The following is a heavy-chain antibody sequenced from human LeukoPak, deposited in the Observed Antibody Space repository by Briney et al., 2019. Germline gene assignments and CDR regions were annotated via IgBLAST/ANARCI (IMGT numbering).Heavy chain of an antibody. CDR2: INHSGST. J-gene: IGHJ3*02. CDR1: GGSFSGYY. CDR3: AEGAAKLAARPAGAFDI. D-gene: IGHD6-6*01. Sequence: PSETLSLTCAVYGGSFSGYYWSWIRQPPGKGLEWIGEINHSGSTNYSPSLKSRVTISVDTSKNQFSLKLSSVTAADTAVYYCAEGAAKLAARPAGAFDIWGQGTMLTVSS. V-gene: IGHV4-34*01.